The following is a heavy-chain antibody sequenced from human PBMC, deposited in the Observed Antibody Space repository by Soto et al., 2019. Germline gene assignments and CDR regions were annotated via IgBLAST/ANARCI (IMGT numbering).Heavy chain of an antibody. CDR2: IIPIFGTA. CDR3: VTWGGIVATQPPLYYYGMDV. CDR1: GGTFSSYA. V-gene: IGHV1-69*13. J-gene: IGHJ6*02. D-gene: IGHD1-26*01. Sequence: ASVKVSCKASGGTFSSYAISWVRQAPGQGLEWMGGIIPIFGTANYAQKFQGRVTITADESTSTAYMELSSLRSEDTAVYYCVTWGGIVATQPPLYYYGMDVWGQGTTVTVSS.